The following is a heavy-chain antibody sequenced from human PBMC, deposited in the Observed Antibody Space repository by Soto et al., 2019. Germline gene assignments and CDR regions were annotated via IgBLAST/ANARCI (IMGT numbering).Heavy chain of an antibody. CDR1: GASISYGGFS. V-gene: IGHV4-30-2*06. Sequence: QLQLQESGSGLVKTSETLSLTCTVSGASISYGGFSWSWIRQSPGKGLEWIGYISHLESTYFHPSFKSRLTMSIDRTRNQFSLKLRSVTAADMAVYYCARGGGYDSFDYWGQGVLVTGSS. CDR3: ARGGGYDSFDY. D-gene: IGHD5-12*01. CDR2: ISHLEST. J-gene: IGHJ4*02.